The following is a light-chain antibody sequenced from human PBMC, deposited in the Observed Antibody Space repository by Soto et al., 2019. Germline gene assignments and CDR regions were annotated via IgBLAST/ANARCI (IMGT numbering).Light chain of an antibody. Sequence: QSALTQPASVSGSPGQSITISCTGTSGDVFAYNYVSWYQQYPGKAPKLMIYEVNNRPSGVSYRFSGSKSGNTASLTISGLQAEDEVDYYCSSYTDRSTNTWVFGGGTKVTVL. V-gene: IGLV2-14*01. J-gene: IGLJ3*02. CDR1: SGDVFAYNY. CDR3: SSYTDRSTNTWV. CDR2: EVN.